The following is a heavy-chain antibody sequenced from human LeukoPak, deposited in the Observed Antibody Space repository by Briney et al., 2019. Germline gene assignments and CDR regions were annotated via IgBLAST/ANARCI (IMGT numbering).Heavy chain of an antibody. J-gene: IGHJ4*02. CDR1: GYSFTSYW. CDR2: IYPGDSDT. CDR3: ASAYYYDSSGCHFDY. Sequence: GESLKISCKGSGYSFTSYWIGWVRPMPGKGLEWMGIIYPGDSDTRYSPSFQGQVTISADKSISTAYLQWSSLKASDTATYYCASAYYYDSSGCHFDYWGQGTLVTVSS. V-gene: IGHV5-51*01. D-gene: IGHD3-22*01.